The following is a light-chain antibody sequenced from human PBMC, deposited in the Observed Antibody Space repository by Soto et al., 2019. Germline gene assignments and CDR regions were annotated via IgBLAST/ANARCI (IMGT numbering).Light chain of an antibody. Sequence: EIVLTQSPATLSLSPGERATLSCRASQSVRSSLAWYQHKPGQAPRLLIYDASNRATGIPARFSGSGSGTDFTLTISSLEPEDFAVYYCQQRSNWPLFTFGPGTKVEI. CDR2: DAS. CDR1: QSVRSS. J-gene: IGKJ3*01. CDR3: QQRSNWPLFT. V-gene: IGKV3-11*01.